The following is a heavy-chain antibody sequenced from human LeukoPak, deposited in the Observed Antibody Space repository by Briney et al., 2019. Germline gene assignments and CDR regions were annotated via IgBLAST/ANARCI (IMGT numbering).Heavy chain of an antibody. CDR2: IYYSGST. J-gene: IGHJ6*02. V-gene: IGHV4-61*01. CDR1: GGSVSSGSYY. Sequence: PSETLSLTCTVSGGSVSSGSYYWSWIRQPPGKGLEWIGYIYYSGSTNYNPSLKSRVTISVDTSKNQFSPKLSSVTAADTAVYYCARSLGYDSSGYYYDFYYYGMDVWGQGTTVTVSS. D-gene: IGHD3-22*01. CDR3: ARSLGYDSSGYYYDFYYYGMDV.